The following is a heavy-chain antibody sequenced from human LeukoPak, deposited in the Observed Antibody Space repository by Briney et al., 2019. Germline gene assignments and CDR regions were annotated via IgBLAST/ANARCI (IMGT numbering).Heavy chain of an antibody. CDR1: GFTVSSNY. Sequence: QPGGSLRLSCAASGFTVSSNYMSWVRQAPGKGLEWVAVISYDGSNKYYADSVKGRFTISRDNSKNTLYLQMNSLRAEDTAVYYCVRGDVLWLQFGYWGQGTLVTVSS. CDR3: VRGDVLWLQFGY. CDR2: ISYDGSNK. D-gene: IGHD5-24*01. V-gene: IGHV3-30-3*01. J-gene: IGHJ4*02.